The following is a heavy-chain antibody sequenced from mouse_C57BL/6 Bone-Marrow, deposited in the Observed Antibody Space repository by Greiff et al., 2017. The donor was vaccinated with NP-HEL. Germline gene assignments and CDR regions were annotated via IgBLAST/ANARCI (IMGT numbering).Heavy chain of an antibody. Sequence: DVQLQESGAELVRPGASVKLSCTASGFNFKDDYMHWVKQRPEQGLEWIGWIDPENGDTEYASKFQGKATITADTSSNTAYLQLSGLTSEDTAVYYCSDGRGDCWGQGTTLTVSS. CDR3: SDGRGDC. J-gene: IGHJ2*01. D-gene: IGHD2-3*01. CDR2: IDPENGDT. CDR1: GFNFKDDY. V-gene: IGHV14-4*01.